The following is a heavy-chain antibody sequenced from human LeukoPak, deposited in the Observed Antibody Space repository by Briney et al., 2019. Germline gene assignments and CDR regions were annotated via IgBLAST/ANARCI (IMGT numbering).Heavy chain of an antibody. Sequence: GGSLRLSCAASGFTFSTYSMSWVRQVPGKGLEWVSSISSSSSYIFYADSVQGRFTISRDNAKNSLYLQMNSLRAEDTAVYYCARDLGIRVAGPFFDYWGQGTLVTVSS. CDR2: ISSSSSYI. CDR1: GFTFSTYS. CDR3: ARDLGIRVAGPFFDY. V-gene: IGHV3-21*01. D-gene: IGHD6-19*01. J-gene: IGHJ4*02.